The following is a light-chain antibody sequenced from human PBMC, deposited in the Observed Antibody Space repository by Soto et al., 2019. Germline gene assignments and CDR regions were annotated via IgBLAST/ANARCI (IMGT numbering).Light chain of an antibody. CDR2: TSS. J-gene: IGKJ1*01. V-gene: IGKV1-39*01. CDR3: QQYNHWPRT. CDR1: QSIGRN. Sequence: DIQMTQSPASLPASVGDRVTISCRASQSIGRNLNWYQQKPGKAPTLLMFTSSNLQSGVPSRFSGSGSGTEFTLTISSLQSEDFAVYYCQQYNHWPRTFGRGTKVDI.